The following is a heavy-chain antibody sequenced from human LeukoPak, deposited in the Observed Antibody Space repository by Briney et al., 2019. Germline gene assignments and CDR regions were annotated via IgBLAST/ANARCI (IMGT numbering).Heavy chain of an antibody. CDR1: GYTLTELS. V-gene: IGHV1-24*01. CDR3: ARDRGYSYGQLLGY. D-gene: IGHD5-18*01. CDR2: FDPEDGET. Sequence: GASVKVSCKVSGYTLTELSMHWVRQAPGKGLEWMGGFDPEDGETIYAQKFQGRVTMTEDTSASTAYMELSSLRSEDTAVYYCARDRGYSYGQLLGYWGQGTLVTVSS. J-gene: IGHJ4*02.